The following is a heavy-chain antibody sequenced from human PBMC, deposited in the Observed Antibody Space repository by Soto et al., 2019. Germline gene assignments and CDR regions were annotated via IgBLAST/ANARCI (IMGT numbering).Heavy chain of an antibody. V-gene: IGHV1-2*04. CDR2: INPNSGGT. D-gene: IGHD1-1*01. CDR3: ARGPPYGTTGTNWFDP. Sequence: ASVKVSCKASGYTFTGYYMHWVRQAPGQGLEWMGWINPNSGGTNYAQKFQGWVTMTRDTSISTAYMELSRLRSDDTAVYYCARGPPYGTTGTNWFDPWGQGTLVTVSS. CDR1: GYTFTGYY. J-gene: IGHJ5*02.